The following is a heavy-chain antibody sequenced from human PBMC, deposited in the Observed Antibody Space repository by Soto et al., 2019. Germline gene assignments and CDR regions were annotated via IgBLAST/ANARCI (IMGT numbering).Heavy chain of an antibody. CDR1: GYTFTSYA. CDR2: INAGNGNT. J-gene: IGHJ5*02. Sequence: GASVKVSCKASGYTFTSYAMHCVRQAPGQRLEWMGWINAGNGNTKYSQKFQGRVTITRDTSASTAYMELSSPRSEDTAVYYCARRPPGYCSGGSCYSRWFDPWGQGTLVTVSS. CDR3: ARRPPGYCSGGSCYSRWFDP. V-gene: IGHV1-3*01. D-gene: IGHD2-15*01.